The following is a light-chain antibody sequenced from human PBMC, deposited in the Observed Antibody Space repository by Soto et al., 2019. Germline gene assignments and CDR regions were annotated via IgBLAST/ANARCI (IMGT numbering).Light chain of an antibody. CDR3: QQYNSYWT. CDR2: AAS. Sequence: DIQMTQSASTLSVYVGDRVTITCRASQSISSWLAWYQQKPEKAPNLLIYAASTLESGVPSRFSGSGSGTEFTLTISSLQPDDFATYYRQQYNSYWTFGQGTKVDI. J-gene: IGKJ1*01. V-gene: IGKV1-5*01. CDR1: QSISSW.